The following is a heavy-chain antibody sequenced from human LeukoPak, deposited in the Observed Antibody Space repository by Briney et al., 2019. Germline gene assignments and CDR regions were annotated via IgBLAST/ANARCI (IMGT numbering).Heavy chain of an antibody. CDR2: IYYSGST. J-gene: IGHJ4*02. Sequence: SETLSLTCIVAGGSISSYYWRWSRQPPGKGLEWIGYIYYSGSTNYNPSLKSRVTISVDTSKNQFSLNLSSVTAADTAVYYCARHSRVPGYFAYWGQGTLVTVSS. CDR1: GGSISSYY. D-gene: IGHD3-9*01. CDR3: ARHSRVPGYFAY. V-gene: IGHV4-59*08.